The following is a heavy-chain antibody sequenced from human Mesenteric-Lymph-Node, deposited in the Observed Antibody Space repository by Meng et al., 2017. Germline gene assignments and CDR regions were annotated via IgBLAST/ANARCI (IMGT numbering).Heavy chain of an antibody. CDR2: IHSSGSA. V-gene: IGHV4-59*01. CDR3: ARVISEMGLSGYCFDD. Sequence: GSLRLSCTVSGGSISSFQWTWIRQPPGKGLEWIGYIHSSGSATYNPSLTSRVTISLDTSRNQFSLRLNSVTAADTAVYYCARVISEMGLSGYCFDDWGQGTLVTVSS. CDR1: GGSISSFQ. J-gene: IGHJ4*02. D-gene: IGHD6-25*01.